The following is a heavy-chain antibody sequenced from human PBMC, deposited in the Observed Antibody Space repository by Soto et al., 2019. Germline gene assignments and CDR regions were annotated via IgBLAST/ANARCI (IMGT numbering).Heavy chain of an antibody. CDR3: ARDVDRDISDMWFDP. V-gene: IGHV2-26*01. Sequence: SGPTLVNPTEPLTLTCTVSGFSLSNAGMGVSWIRQPPGKALEWLAHIFSSDEKSYRTYLEPRLTVSKDTSKSQVVLTMTNMDPLDTATYYCARDVDRDISDMWFDPWGQGTQVTVSS. CDR2: IFSSDEK. CDR1: GFSLSNAGMG. J-gene: IGHJ5*02. D-gene: IGHD5-12*01.